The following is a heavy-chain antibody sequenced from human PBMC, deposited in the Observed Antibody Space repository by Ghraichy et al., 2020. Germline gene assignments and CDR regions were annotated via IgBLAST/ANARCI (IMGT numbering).Heavy chain of an antibody. D-gene: IGHD3-16*01. CDR3: VTYDDGKEGFDY. J-gene: IGHJ4*02. Sequence: SETLSLTCTVSGGSISNYNWSWIRQPPGKGLEWIGYFYYNGRTNYNPSLKSRVTISIDTSKKQVSLRLGSVTAADTALYYCVTYDDGKEGFDYWGQRTL. V-gene: IGHV4-59*01. CDR2: FYYNGRT. CDR1: GGSISNYN.